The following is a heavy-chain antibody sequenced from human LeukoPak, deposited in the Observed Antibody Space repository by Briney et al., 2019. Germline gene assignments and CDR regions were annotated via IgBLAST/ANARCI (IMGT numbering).Heavy chain of an antibody. CDR3: ARILASIIDY. Sequence: ASVKVSCKASGYTFTNYGITWVRQAPGQGLEWMGWVSAKTGDTNYAQKFLGRVTMTTDTSTSTVYMELRSLRSDDTAVFYCARILASIIDYWGQGTLVTVSS. V-gene: IGHV1-18*01. D-gene: IGHD5/OR15-5a*01. CDR1: GYTFTNYG. J-gene: IGHJ4*02. CDR2: VSAKTGDT.